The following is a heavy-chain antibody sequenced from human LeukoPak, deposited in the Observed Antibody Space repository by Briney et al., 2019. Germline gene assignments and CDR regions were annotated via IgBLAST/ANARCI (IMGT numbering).Heavy chain of an antibody. D-gene: IGHD3-22*01. V-gene: IGHV3-23*01. J-gene: IGHJ4*02. CDR1: GFTFSSYA. CDR2: ISGSGGST. CDR3: AKDPQRYYYDSSGYYY. Sequence: PGGSLRLSCAASGFTFSSYAMSWVRQAPGKGREWVSAISGSGGSTYYADSVKGRFTISRDNSKNTLYLQMNSLRAEDTAVYYCAKDPQRYYYDSSGYYYWGQGTLVTVSS.